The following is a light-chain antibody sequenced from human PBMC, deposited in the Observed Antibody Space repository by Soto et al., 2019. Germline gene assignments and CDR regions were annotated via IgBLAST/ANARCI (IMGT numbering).Light chain of an antibody. Sequence: IQMTQSPSSLSASAGDRVTITCRASQSIRSSLNWYQHKPGKAPQLLIYAASTLQSGVPSRFSGSGSGTDFTLTITSLQPEDIATYFCQHSYTIPYTFGQGTKVDIK. CDR3: QHSYTIPYT. CDR1: QSIRSS. CDR2: AAS. V-gene: IGKV1-39*01. J-gene: IGKJ2*01.